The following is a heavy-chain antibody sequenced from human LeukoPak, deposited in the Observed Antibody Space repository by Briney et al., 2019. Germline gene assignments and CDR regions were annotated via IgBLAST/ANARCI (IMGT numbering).Heavy chain of an antibody. V-gene: IGHV3-73*01. CDR3: TSTNRYNWNYYAFDI. D-gene: IGHD1-7*01. CDR1: GFTFSGSA. J-gene: IGHJ3*02. CDR2: IRSKANSYAT. Sequence: PGGSLRLSCAASGFTFSGSAMHWVRQASGKGLEWVGRIRSKANSYATAYAASVKGRFTISRDDSKNTAYLQMNSLKTEDTAVYYCTSTNRYNWNYYAFDIWGQGTMVTVSS.